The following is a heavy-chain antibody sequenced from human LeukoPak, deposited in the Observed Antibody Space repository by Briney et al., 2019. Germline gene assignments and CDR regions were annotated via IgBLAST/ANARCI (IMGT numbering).Heavy chain of an antibody. CDR3: AKDRCLMTDTAPPDY. Sequence: GGSLRLSCAASGFTFSSYGMHWVRQAPGKGLEWVAVISYDGSNKYYADSVKGRFTISRDNSKNTLYLQMNSLRAEDTAVYYCAKDRCLMTDTAPPDYWGQGTLVTVSS. CDR1: GFTFSSYG. J-gene: IGHJ4*02. V-gene: IGHV3-30*18. CDR2: ISYDGSNK. D-gene: IGHD2-21*02.